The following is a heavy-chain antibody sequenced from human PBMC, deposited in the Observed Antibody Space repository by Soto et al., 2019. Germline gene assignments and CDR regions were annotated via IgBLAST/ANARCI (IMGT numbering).Heavy chain of an antibody. CDR1: GFTFSSYA. CDR2: ISYDGSNK. CDR3: ARDVGYSGYDFYYGMDV. D-gene: IGHD5-12*01. Sequence: GGSLRLSCAASGFTFSSYAMHRVRQAPGKGLEWVAVISYDGSNKYYADSVKGRFTISRDNSKNTLYLQMNSLRAEDTAVYYCARDVGYSGYDFYYGMDVWGQGTTVTVSS. V-gene: IGHV3-30-3*01. J-gene: IGHJ6*02.